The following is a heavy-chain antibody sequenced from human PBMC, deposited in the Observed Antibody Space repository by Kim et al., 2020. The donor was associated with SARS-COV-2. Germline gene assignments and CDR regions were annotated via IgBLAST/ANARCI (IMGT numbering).Heavy chain of an antibody. CDR2: IYSGGST. J-gene: IGHJ4*02. Sequence: GGSLRLSCAASGFTVSSNYMSWVRQAPGKGLEWVSVIYSGGSTYYADSVKGRFTISRDNSKNTLYLQMNSLRAEDTAVYYCARDSGGNSLDYWGQGTLVTVSS. V-gene: IGHV3-53*01. D-gene: IGHD2-15*01. CDR1: GFTVSSNY. CDR3: ARDSGGNSLDY.